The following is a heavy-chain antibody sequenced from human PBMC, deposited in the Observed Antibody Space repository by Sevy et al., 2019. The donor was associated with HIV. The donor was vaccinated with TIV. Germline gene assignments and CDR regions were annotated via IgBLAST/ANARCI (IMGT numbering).Heavy chain of an antibody. V-gene: IGHV4-61*01. Sequence: SETLSLTCTASGGSVSSGSYYWSWIRQPPGKGLEWIGYIYYSGSTNYNPSLKSRVTISVDTSKNQFSLKLSSVTAADTAVYYCARTYYYDSSGYYYLAYWGQGTLVTVSS. CDR3: ARTYYYDSSGYYYLAY. J-gene: IGHJ4*02. D-gene: IGHD3-22*01. CDR1: GGSVSSGSYY. CDR2: IYYSGST.